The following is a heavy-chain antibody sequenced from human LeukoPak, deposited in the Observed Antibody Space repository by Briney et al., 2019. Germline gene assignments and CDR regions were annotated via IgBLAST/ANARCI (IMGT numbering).Heavy chain of an antibody. CDR3: AKRGDSSSWYGAFDI. Sequence: SVKVSCKASGYTFTSYAISWVRQAPVQGLEWMGGIIPIFGTANYAQKFQGRVTITADESTSTAYMELSSLRSEDTAVYYCAKRGDSSSWYGAFDIWGQGTMVTVSS. J-gene: IGHJ3*02. V-gene: IGHV1-69*13. D-gene: IGHD6-13*01. CDR2: IIPIFGTA. CDR1: GYTFTSYA.